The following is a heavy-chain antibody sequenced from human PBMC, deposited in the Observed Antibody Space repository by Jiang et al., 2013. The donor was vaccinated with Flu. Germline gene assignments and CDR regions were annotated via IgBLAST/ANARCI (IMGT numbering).Heavy chain of an antibody. J-gene: IGHJ4*02. CDR2: IIPIFGTA. Sequence: PGSSVKVSCKASGGTFSSYAISWVRQAPGQGLEWMGGIIPIFGTANYAQKFQGRVTITADESTSTAYMELSSLRSEDTAVYYCARVKGSYYVGVYYFDYWGQGTLVTVSS. D-gene: IGHD1-26*01. CDR3: ARVKGSYYVGVYYFDY. CDR1: GGTFSSYA. V-gene: IGHV1-69*01.